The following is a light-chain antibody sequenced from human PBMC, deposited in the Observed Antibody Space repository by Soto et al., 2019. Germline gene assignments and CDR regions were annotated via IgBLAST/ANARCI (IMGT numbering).Light chain of an antibody. CDR3: VQDDTYPWT. J-gene: IGKJ1*01. CDR1: QCIRND. CDR2: AAS. V-gene: IGKV1-6*01. Sequence: AIQMTQSPSSLSASVGDRVTITCRASQCIRNDLGWYQQKPGKAPKLLIYAASSLPSGVPSRFSGSGSGTDFTLTISSLQPEDFATSYCVQDDTYPWTFGQGTKVEIK.